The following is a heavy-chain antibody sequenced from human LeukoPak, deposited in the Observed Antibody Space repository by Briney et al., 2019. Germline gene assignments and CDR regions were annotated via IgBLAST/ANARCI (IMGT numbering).Heavy chain of an antibody. V-gene: IGHV4-39*07. Sequence: SETLSLTCTVSGGSISSSSYYWGWIRQPPGKGLEWIGSIYYSGSTYYNPSLKSRVTISVDTSKNQFSLKLSSVTAVDTAVYYCARSGYVGFFDYWGQGTLVTVSS. D-gene: IGHD5-18*01. CDR2: IYYSGST. CDR3: ARSGYVGFFDY. CDR1: GGSISSSSYY. J-gene: IGHJ4*02.